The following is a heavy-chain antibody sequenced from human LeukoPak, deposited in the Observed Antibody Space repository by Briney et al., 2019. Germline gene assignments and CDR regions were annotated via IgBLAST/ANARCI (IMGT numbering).Heavy chain of an antibody. J-gene: IGHJ6*02. D-gene: IGHD1-26*01. CDR2: INPNSGGT. CDR3: ARDLAVGATADV. Sequence: ASVKVSCKASGYTFTGYYMHWVRQAPGQGLEWMGWINPNSGGTNYAQKFQGRVTMTRDTSISTAYMELSRLRSDDTAVDYCARDLAVGATADVWGQGTTVTVSS. V-gene: IGHV1-2*02. CDR1: GYTFTGYY.